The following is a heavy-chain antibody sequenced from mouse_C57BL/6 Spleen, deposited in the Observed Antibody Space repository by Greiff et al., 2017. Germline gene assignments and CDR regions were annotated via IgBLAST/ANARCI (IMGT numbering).Heavy chain of an antibody. Sequence: EVKLVESGGGLVQPGGSLKLSCAASGFTFSDYGMAWVRQAPRKGPGWVAFISNLAYSIYYADTVTGRFTISRENAKNTLYLEMSSLRSEDTDTYYCARGGITTDVGFAYWGQGTLVTVSA. CDR2: ISNLAYSI. J-gene: IGHJ3*01. V-gene: IGHV5-15*04. D-gene: IGHD2-4*01. CDR3: ARGGITTDVGFAY. CDR1: GFTFSDYG.